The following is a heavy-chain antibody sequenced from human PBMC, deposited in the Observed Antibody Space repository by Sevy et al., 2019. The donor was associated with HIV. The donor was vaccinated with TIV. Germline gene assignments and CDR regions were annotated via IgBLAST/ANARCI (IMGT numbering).Heavy chain of an antibody. V-gene: IGHV3-30*18. CDR3: AKLRSAFGPLDD. CDR2: ISYDGSKK. CDR1: GFTFSSHG. D-gene: IGHD3-16*01. J-gene: IGHJ4*02. Sequence: GGSLRLSCAASGFTFSSHGMHWVRLAPDKGLEWVAFISYDGSKKDYTDSVKGRFTISRDNSKNTVYLQMNSLRAEDTAVYSCAKLRSAFGPLDDWGQGTLVTVSS.